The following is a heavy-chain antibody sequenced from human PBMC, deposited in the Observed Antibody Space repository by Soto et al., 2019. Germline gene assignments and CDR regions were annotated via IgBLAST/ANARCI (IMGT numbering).Heavy chain of an antibody. Sequence: GGSLRLSCAASGFTFSSYDMHWVRQATGKGLEWVSAIGTAGDTYYPGSVKGRFTISRENAKNSLYLQMNSLRAGDTAVYYCARGMTPYDFWSGYSRATDAFDIWGQGTMVTVSS. V-gene: IGHV3-13*01. CDR1: GFTFSSYD. D-gene: IGHD3-3*01. CDR3: ARGMTPYDFWSGYSRATDAFDI. J-gene: IGHJ3*02. CDR2: IGTAGDT.